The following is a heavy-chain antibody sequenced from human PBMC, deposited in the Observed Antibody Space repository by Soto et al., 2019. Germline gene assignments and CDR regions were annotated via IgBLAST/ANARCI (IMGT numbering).Heavy chain of an antibody. J-gene: IGHJ6*02. CDR1: GYTFSSYG. V-gene: IGHV1-18*01. Sequence: ASVKVSCKASGYTFSSYGINWVRQAPGQGLEWLGWISPYDGNTKYAQIIQGRVSMTTDTSTKTDYMEVRNLRTDDTAVYYCARGGYYDSSGSRNYHYYGMNVWGQGTTVTVSS. CDR3: ARGGYYDSSGSRNYHYYGMNV. D-gene: IGHD3-22*01. CDR2: ISPYDGNT.